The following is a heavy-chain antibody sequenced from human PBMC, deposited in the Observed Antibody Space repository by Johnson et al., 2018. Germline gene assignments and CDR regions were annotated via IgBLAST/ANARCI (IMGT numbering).Heavy chain of an antibody. D-gene: IGHD1-14*01. CDR2: IYSTGVT. J-gene: IGHJ6*04. V-gene: IGHV3-66*02. CDR3: ARDGMCNGQFCV. Sequence: VQLVQSGGGLVQPGGSLRLSCAASGFTVSNNYMSWVRQAPGRGLELVSLIYSTGVTHYADSVKGRFTISRDNSKNTLYLQMNSLRNEETAVYHCARDGMCNGQFCVWGKGTTVTVSS. CDR1: GFTVSNNY.